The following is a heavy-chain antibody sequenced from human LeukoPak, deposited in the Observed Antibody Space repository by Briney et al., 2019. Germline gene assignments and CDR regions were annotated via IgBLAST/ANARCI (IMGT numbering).Heavy chain of an antibody. Sequence: GGSLRLSCAASGFTFSTYWMHWVRQAPGKGLVWVSRFNSDGSNTYYADSVKGRFTISRDNAKNTLYLQMNSLRAEDTAVYYCAIDPNWGVDYWGQGVLVTVSS. D-gene: IGHD7-27*01. CDR1: GFTFSTYW. CDR2: FNSDGSNT. CDR3: AIDPNWGVDY. V-gene: IGHV3-74*01. J-gene: IGHJ4*02.